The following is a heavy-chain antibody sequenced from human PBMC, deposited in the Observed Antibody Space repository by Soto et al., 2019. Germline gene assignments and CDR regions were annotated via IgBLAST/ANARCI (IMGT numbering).Heavy chain of an antibody. CDR3: ARDHYYDSSSYYFDP. CDR1: GGSFSGYY. CDR2: INHSGST. V-gene: IGHV4-34*01. J-gene: IGHJ5*02. Sequence: QVQLQQWGAGLLKPSETLSLTCAVYGGSFSGYYWSWIRQPPGKGLEWIGEINHSGSTNYNPSLKSRVTISVDTSKNQFSLKLSSVTAADTAVYYCARDHYYDSSSYYFDPWGQGTLVTVSS. D-gene: IGHD3-22*01.